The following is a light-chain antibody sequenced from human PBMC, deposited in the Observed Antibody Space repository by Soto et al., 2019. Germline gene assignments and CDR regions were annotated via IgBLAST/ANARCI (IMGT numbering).Light chain of an antibody. V-gene: IGKV1-17*03. Sequence: DLQMTQSPSAMSASVGDRVSITCRASQGIGNYLTWFQQKSGKVPKRLIYGASTLQSGVPSRFSGNGSGTEFTLTIISLQHEDSATYYCLQHNNYPWTFGLGTTVDIK. CDR1: QGIGNY. CDR3: LQHNNYPWT. J-gene: IGKJ1*01. CDR2: GAS.